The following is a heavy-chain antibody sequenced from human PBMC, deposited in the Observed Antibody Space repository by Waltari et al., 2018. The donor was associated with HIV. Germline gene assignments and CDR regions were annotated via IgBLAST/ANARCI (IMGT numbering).Heavy chain of an antibody. Sequence: QVQLQESGPGLVKPSETLSLTCAVSGYSISSGYSWRWIRHPPGKGLEWIGSIYHSGSTYYNPSLKSRVTISVDTSKNQFSLKLSSVTAADTAVYYCARDFLYGDFIRAFDYWGQGTLVTVSS. V-gene: IGHV4-38-2*02. CDR3: ARDFLYGDFIRAFDY. CDR1: GYSISSGYS. J-gene: IGHJ4*02. CDR2: IYHSGST. D-gene: IGHD4-17*01.